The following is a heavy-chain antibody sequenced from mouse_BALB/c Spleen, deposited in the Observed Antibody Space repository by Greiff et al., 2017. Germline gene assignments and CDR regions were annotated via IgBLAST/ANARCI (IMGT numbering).Heavy chain of an antibody. CDR1: GFTFSSYA. V-gene: IGHV5-6-5*01. Sequence: EVQLVESGGGLVKPGGSLKLSCAASGFTFSSYAMSWVRQTPEKRLEWVASISSGGSTYYPDSVKGRFTISRDNARNILYLQMSSLRSEDTAMYYCARWTTASFAYWGQGTLVTVSA. CDR3: ARWTTASFAY. J-gene: IGHJ3*01. D-gene: IGHD1-2*01. CDR2: ISSGGST.